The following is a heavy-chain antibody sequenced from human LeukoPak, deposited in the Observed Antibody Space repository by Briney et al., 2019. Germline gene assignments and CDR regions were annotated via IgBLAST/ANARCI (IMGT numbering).Heavy chain of an antibody. CDR3: ARSLYSSSWYKVVGANYYYYMDV. D-gene: IGHD6-13*01. CDR1: GLTVSSNY. J-gene: IGHJ6*03. CDR2: IYSGGST. Sequence: GGSLRLSCAASGLTVSSNYMSWVRQAPGKGLEWVSVIYSGGSTYYADSVKGRFTISRDNSKNTLYLQMNSLRAEDTAVYYCARSLYSSSWYKVVGANYYYYMDVWGKGTTVTISS. V-gene: IGHV3-53*01.